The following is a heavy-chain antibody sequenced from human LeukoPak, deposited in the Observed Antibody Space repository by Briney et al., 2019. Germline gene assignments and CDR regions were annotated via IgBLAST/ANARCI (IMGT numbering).Heavy chain of an antibody. Sequence: PGRSLRLSCAASGFIFSNYYLNWVRQAPGKGLEWVSCIHGSASYNYYADSVKGRFTVSRDSAKNSLYLEMSSLRVEDTAVYYCVRAFGGYDSQRFYYNMDVWGKGTTVTVSS. CDR2: IHGSASYN. CDR1: GFIFSNYY. V-gene: IGHV3-21*06. J-gene: IGHJ6*03. D-gene: IGHD5-12*01. CDR3: VRAFGGYDSQRFYYNMDV.